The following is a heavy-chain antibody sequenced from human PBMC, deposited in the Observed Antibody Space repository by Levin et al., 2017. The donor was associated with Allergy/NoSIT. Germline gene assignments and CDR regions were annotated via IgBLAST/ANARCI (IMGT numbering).Heavy chain of an antibody. Sequence: PGGSLRLSCAASGFTFSSYAMHWVRQAPGKGLEWVAVISYDGSNKYYADSVKGRFTISRDNSKNTLYLQMNSLRAEDTAVYYCAKREYRLSLDYWGQGTLVTVSS. CDR3: AKREYRLSLDY. D-gene: IGHD3-10*01. CDR2: ISYDGSNK. J-gene: IGHJ4*02. CDR1: GFTFSSYA. V-gene: IGHV3-30*04.